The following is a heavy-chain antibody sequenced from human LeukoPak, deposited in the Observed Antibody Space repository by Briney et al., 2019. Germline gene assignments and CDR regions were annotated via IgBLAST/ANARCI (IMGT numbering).Heavy chain of an antibody. J-gene: IGHJ4*02. D-gene: IGHD6-13*01. CDR3: AREIAAAGAFDY. Sequence: GRSLRPSCAASGFTFSSYAMHWVRQAPGKGLEWVAVISYDGSNKYYADSVKGRFTISRDNSKNTLYLQMNSLRAEDTAVYYCAREIAAAGAFDYWGQGTLVTVSS. CDR2: ISYDGSNK. CDR1: GFTFSSYA. V-gene: IGHV3-30*04.